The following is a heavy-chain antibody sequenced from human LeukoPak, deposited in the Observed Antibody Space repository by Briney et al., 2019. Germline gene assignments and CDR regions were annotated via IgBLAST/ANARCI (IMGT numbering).Heavy chain of an antibody. CDR2: VSWNSGSI. CDR1: GFTFDDYA. Sequence: GRSLRLSCAASGFTFDDYAMHWVRQAPGQGLEWVSGVSWNSGSIDYADSVKGRFSISRDNAKNSLYLQMNSPRAEDMALYYCAKGDNYGSGTYYFDHWGQGTLVTVSS. D-gene: IGHD3-10*01. CDR3: AKGDNYGSGTYYFDH. J-gene: IGHJ4*02. V-gene: IGHV3-9*03.